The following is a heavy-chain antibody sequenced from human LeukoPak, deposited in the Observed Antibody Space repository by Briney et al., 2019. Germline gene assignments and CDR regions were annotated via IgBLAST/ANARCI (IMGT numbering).Heavy chain of an antibody. CDR1: GFTFSSYA. D-gene: IGHD3-22*01. V-gene: IGHV3-23*01. CDR3: AKSPRDGRGYYYPFDY. Sequence: GGSLRLSCAASGFTFSSYAMSWVRQAPGKGLEWVSAISGSGGSTYYADSVKGRFTISRDNSKNTLYLQMNSLRAEDTAVYYCAKSPRDGRGYYYPFDYWGQGTLVTVSS. J-gene: IGHJ4*02. CDR2: ISGSGGST.